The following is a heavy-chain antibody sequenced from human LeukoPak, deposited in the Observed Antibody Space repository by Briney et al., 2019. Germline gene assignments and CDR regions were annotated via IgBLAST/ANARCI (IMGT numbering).Heavy chain of an antibody. D-gene: IGHD5-18*01. CDR2: IWYDGSNK. Sequence: PGGSLRLSCAASGFTFSSYGMHWVRQAPGKGLEWVAVIWYDGSNKYYADSVKGRFTISRGNSKNTLYLQMNSLRAENTAVYYCARDEDSYGPFDYWGQGTLVTVSS. V-gene: IGHV3-33*01. J-gene: IGHJ4*02. CDR1: GFTFSSYG. CDR3: ARDEDSYGPFDY.